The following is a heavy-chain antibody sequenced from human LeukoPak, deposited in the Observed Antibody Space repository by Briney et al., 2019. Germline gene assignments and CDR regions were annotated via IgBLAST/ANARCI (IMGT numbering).Heavy chain of an antibody. CDR3: ARLTGTRGY. V-gene: IGHV3-23*01. J-gene: IGHJ4*02. Sequence: GGSLRLSCSVSGFTVSSNYMSWVRQAPGKGLEWVSAISGSGGSTYYADSVKGRFTISRDNSKNTLYLQMNSLRAEDTAVYYCARLTGTRGYWGQGTLVTVSS. CDR2: ISGSGGST. D-gene: IGHD1-20*01. CDR1: GFTVSSNY.